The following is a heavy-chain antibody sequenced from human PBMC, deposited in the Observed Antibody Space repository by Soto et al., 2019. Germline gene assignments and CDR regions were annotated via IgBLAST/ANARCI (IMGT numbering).Heavy chain of an antibody. V-gene: IGHV3-9*01. CDR2: ISWNSGSI. CDR3: ARDWYSSGDY. Sequence: GGSLRLSCAASGFTFSSYAMHWVRQAPGKGLEWVSGISWNSGSIGYADSVKGRFTISRDNAKNSLYLQMNSLRAEDTAVYYCARDWYSSGDYWGQGTLVTVSS. J-gene: IGHJ4*02. CDR1: GFTFSSYA. D-gene: IGHD6-19*01.